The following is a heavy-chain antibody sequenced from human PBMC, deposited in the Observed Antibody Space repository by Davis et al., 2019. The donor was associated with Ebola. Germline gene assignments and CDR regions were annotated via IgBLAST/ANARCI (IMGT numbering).Heavy chain of an antibody. Sequence: GESLKISCAASEFLFSSYAMSWVRQAPGRGLEWVSSISASGGATFYADSVKGRIVMSRDNSNDTLYLRMNNLRAEDTAIYYCAKDLTSYYGSGDFFDYWGQGILVTVSS. CDR1: EFLFSSYA. CDR3: AKDLTSYYGSGDFFDY. V-gene: IGHV3-23*01. D-gene: IGHD3-10*01. J-gene: IGHJ4*02. CDR2: ISASGGAT.